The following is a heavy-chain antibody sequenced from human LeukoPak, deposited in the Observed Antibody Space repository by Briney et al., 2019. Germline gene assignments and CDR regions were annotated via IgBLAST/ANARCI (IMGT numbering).Heavy chain of an antibody. CDR3: ARDGGSGWYLAYY. Sequence: SETLSLTCTVSGGSISSSSYYWGWIRQPPGKGLEWIGSIYYSGSTYYNPSLKSRVTISVDTSKNQFSLKLSSVTAADTAVYYCARDGGSGWYLAYYWGQGTLVTVSS. V-gene: IGHV4-39*07. D-gene: IGHD6-19*01. CDR2: IYYSGST. J-gene: IGHJ4*02. CDR1: GGSISSSSYY.